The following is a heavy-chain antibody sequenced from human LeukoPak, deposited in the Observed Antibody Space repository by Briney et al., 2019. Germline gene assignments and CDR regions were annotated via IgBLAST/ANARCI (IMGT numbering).Heavy chain of an antibody. CDR2: NYPGDSDT. CDR3: ARLLGSDYGAD. D-gene: IGHD4-17*01. CDR1: GYSLNSYW. J-gene: IGHJ4*02. Sequence: GESLKISCKGSGYSLNSYWIGLVRQMPRKGLEWMGINYPGDSDTRYSPSFQGQVSTSVDKSISTAYLQWSSLKASDTAMYYCARLLGSDYGADWGRGTLVTVSS. V-gene: IGHV5-51*01.